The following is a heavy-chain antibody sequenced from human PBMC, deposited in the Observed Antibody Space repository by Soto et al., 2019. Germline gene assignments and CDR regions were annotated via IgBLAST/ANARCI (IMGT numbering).Heavy chain of an antibody. J-gene: IGHJ6*02. D-gene: IGHD3-3*01. CDR3: ASTGVYDFWSGPPLYGMDV. CDR2: IIPIFGTA. Sequence: SVKVSCKASGYTFTSYGISWVRQAPGQGLEWMGGIIPIFGTANYAQKFQGRVTITADESTSTAYMELSSLRSEDTAVYYCASTGVYDFWSGPPLYGMDVWGQGTTVTVSS. V-gene: IGHV1-69*13. CDR1: GYTFTSYG.